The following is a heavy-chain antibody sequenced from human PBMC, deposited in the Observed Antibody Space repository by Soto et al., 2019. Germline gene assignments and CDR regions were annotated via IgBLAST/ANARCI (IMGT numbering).Heavy chain of an antibody. CDR1: GYSFSDYD. CDR2: LNPNSGNT. D-gene: IGHD1-20*01. V-gene: IGHV1-8*01. J-gene: IGHJ5*02. Sequence: QVQLVQSGAEVKKPGASVKVSCKASGYSFSDYDLNWVRQATGQGPEWMGWLNPNSGNTGYAQKFQVRVTMTENNSISTGYMELSSLGSEDTDVYYCARDNRYNWNEAGWVDPCGQGTLVTGSS. CDR3: ARDNRYNWNEAGWVDP.